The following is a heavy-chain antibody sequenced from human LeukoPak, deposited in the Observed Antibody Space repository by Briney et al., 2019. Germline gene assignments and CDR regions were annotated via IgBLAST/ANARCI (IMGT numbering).Heavy chain of an antibody. J-gene: IGHJ4*02. CDR1: GFTFSSYA. V-gene: IGHV3-23*01. CDR3: TTDDSSGYYRVEFVY. CDR2: ISGSGGST. Sequence: PGGSLRLSCAASGFTFSSYAMSWVRQAPGKGLEWVSAISGSGGSTYYADSVKGRFTISRDNSKNTLYLQMNSLRAEDTAVYYCTTDDSSGYYRVEFVYWGQGTLVTVSS. D-gene: IGHD3-22*01.